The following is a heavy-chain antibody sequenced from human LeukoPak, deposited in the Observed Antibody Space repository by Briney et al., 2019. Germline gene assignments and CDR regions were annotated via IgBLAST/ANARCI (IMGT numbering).Heavy chain of an antibody. D-gene: IGHD3-22*01. J-gene: IGHJ6*03. Sequence: PSETLSLTCTVSGASISSYYWSWIRQSPGKGLEWIGYLYYSGNTNYSPSLKSRVTISVDTSKNQFSLKLSSVTAADTAVYYCARGGDYYDSSGYLLRYYYYYMDVWGRGTTVTVSS. CDR1: GASISSYY. V-gene: IGHV4-59*01. CDR2: LYYSGNT. CDR3: ARGGDYYDSSGYLLRYYYYYMDV.